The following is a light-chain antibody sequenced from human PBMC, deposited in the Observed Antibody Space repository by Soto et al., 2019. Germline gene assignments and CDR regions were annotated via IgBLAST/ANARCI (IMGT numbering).Light chain of an antibody. Sequence: EIVLTQSPATLSLSPGERATHSCRASQSVSAYIAWYQQKPGQAPRLLIYDASSRATGIPARFSGSGSGTDFTLTISSLEPEDFAVYYCQQRSNWPLTFGGGTKVEIK. J-gene: IGKJ4*01. CDR3: QQRSNWPLT. CDR2: DAS. V-gene: IGKV3-11*01. CDR1: QSVSAY.